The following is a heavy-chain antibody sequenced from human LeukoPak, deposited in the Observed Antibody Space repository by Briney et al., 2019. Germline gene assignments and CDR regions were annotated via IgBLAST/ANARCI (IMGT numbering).Heavy chain of an antibody. D-gene: IGHD2-2*01. V-gene: IGHV3-21*01. CDR2: ISSSSSYI. CDR1: GFTFSSYW. Sequence: PGGSLRLSCAASGFTFSSYWMSWVRQAPGKGLEWVSSISSSSSYIYYADSVKGRFTISRDNAKNSLYLQMNSLRAEDTAVYYCATTLFCSSTSCPKTDYWGQGTLVTVSS. CDR3: ATTLFCSSTSCPKTDY. J-gene: IGHJ4*02.